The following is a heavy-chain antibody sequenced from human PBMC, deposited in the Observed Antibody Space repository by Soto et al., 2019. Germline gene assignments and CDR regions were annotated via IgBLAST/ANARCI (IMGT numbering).Heavy chain of an antibody. CDR3: AKSGTTVTTFWYFDR. Sequence: QVQLVESGGGVVQPGQSLRLACVGSGFTFSNYGMHWVRQAPGEGLEWVAVISYDEDNIYYADSVKGRFTISRDNSKDTLYLQINSLRPEDTAVYFCAKSGTTVTTFWYFDRWGRGTLVTVSS. CDR2: ISYDEDNI. J-gene: IGHJ2*01. D-gene: IGHD4-17*01. V-gene: IGHV3-30*18. CDR1: GFTFSNYG.